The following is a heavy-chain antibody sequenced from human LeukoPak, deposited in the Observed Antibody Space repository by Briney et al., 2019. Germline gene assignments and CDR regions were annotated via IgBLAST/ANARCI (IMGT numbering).Heavy chain of an antibody. CDR3: ARGPSGYHNT. CDR2: ISGSGGIT. CDR1: GFTFSSYA. Sequence: GSLRLSCAASGFTFSSYAVSWVRQAPGKGLEWVSVISGSGGITYYADSVKGRFTISRDNSKNTLYLQMNSLRAEDTAVYYCARGPSGYHNTGGQGTLVTVSS. J-gene: IGHJ1*01. D-gene: IGHD5-12*01. V-gene: IGHV3-23*01.